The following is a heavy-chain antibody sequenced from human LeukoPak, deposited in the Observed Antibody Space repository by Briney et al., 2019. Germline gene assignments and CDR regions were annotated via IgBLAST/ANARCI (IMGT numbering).Heavy chain of an antibody. CDR1: GFPFSDFS. Sequence: GGSLRLSCATSGFPFSDFSMSWVRQAPGKGLEWISTTNSGGTSTYYAESVKGRFTISRDNSKNTLYLKMSSMRVEDTAVYYCAKQSYARSLGEGGPGTLVSVSS. CDR2: TNSGGTST. J-gene: IGHJ4*02. CDR3: AKQSYARSLGE. D-gene: IGHD2-8*01. V-gene: IGHV3-23*01.